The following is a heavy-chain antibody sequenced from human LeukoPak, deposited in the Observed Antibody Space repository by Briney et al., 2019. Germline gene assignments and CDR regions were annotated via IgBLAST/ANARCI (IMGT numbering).Heavy chain of an antibody. Sequence: GGSLRLSCAASGFTFDDYGMGWVRQAPGKGLEWVSGINWNGGSTGYADSVKGRFTISRDNAKNSLYLQMNSLRAEDTALYYCARGWDIVATITPDYWGQGTLVTVSS. J-gene: IGHJ4*02. V-gene: IGHV3-20*04. D-gene: IGHD5-12*01. CDR2: INWNGGST. CDR3: ARGWDIVATITPDY. CDR1: GFTFDDYG.